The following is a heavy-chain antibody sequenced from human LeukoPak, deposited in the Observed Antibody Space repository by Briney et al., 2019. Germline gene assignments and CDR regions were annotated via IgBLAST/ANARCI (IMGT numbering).Heavy chain of an antibody. Sequence: GGSLRLSCAASGFTYSSHSMTWVRQAPGKGLEWVSVIGGGGRTFYADSVKGRFTISRDNSRNTLYLEMDSLRVEDTAVYYCAKEVWGSYDKGLLDHWGQGALVTVSS. D-gene: IGHD3-16*01. CDR1: GFTYSSHS. V-gene: IGHV3-23*01. CDR2: IGGGGRT. J-gene: IGHJ4*02. CDR3: AKEVWGSYDKGLLDH.